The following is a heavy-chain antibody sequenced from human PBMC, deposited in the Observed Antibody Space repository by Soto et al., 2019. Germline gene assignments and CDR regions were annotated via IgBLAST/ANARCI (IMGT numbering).Heavy chain of an antibody. CDR3: AKEMYPRTVLDSSSPWGDY. CDR2: VSYDGSYK. J-gene: IGHJ4*02. V-gene: IGHV3-30*18. CDR1: GFTFSDYG. Sequence: QAQLVESGGGVAQPGRSLRLSCAVSGFTFSDYGMHWVRQAPGKGLEWVAVVSYDGSYKYYADSVKGRFTVSRDLSGNTLFLQMNSLRLEDTAVYFCAKEMYPRTVLDSSSPWGDYWGQGTLVAVSS. D-gene: IGHD6-6*01.